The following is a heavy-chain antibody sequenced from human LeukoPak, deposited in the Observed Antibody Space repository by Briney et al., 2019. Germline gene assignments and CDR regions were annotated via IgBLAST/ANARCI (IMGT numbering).Heavy chain of an antibody. CDR1: GYTFTSYA. Sequence: ASVKVSCKASGYTFTSYAMNWVRQAPGQGLEWMGWINTNTGNPTYAQGFTGRFVFSLDTSVSTAYLQISSLKAEDTAVYYCARGPQGGYDILTGYFSPYYYYYGMDVWGQGTTVTVSS. V-gene: IGHV7-4-1*02. J-gene: IGHJ6*02. CDR3: ARGPQGGYDILTGYFSPYYYYYGMDV. CDR2: INTNTGNP. D-gene: IGHD3-9*01.